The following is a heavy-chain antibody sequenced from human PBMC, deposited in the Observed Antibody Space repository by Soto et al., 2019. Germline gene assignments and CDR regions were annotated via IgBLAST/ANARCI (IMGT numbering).Heavy chain of an antibody. V-gene: IGHV3-66*01. CDR1: GFTVSSNY. D-gene: IGHD6-13*01. Sequence: EVQLVESGGGLVQPGGSLRLSCAASGFTVSSNYMSWVRQAPGKGLEWVSVIYSGGSTYYADSVKGRFTISRDNSKNTLYLQMNSLRAEDTAVYYCARGYSSSWYTEVSDWFDPWGQGTLVTVSS. CDR2: IYSGGST. CDR3: ARGYSSSWYTEVSDWFDP. J-gene: IGHJ5*02.